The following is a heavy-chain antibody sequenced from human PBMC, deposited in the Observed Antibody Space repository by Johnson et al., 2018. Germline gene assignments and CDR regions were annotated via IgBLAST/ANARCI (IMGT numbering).Heavy chain of an antibody. CDR2: ISYDGSNK. CDR3: ARDGCGGDCLRRCAFDI. J-gene: IGHJ3*02. V-gene: IGHV3-30*03. D-gene: IGHD2-21*02. Sequence: QVQLVQSGGGVVQPGRSLRLSCAASGFTFSSYGMHWVRQAPGKGLEWVAVISYDGSNKYYADSVKGRFTISRDNSKNTLYLQMNSLRAEDTAVYYCARDGCGGDCLRRCAFDIWGQGTMVTVSS. CDR1: GFTFSSYG.